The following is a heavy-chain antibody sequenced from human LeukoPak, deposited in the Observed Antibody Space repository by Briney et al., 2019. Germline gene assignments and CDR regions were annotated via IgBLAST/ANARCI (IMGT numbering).Heavy chain of an antibody. CDR1: GGSISGSSYY. CDR2: IYYSGST. V-gene: IGHV4-31*03. Sequence: PSETLSLTCTVSGGSISGSSYYWGWIRQPPGKGLEWIGYIYYSGSTYYNPSLKSRVTISVDTSKNQFSLKLSSVTAADTAVYYCARVPQWLLGGNDAFDIWGQGTMVTVSS. CDR3: ARVPQWLLGGNDAFDI. J-gene: IGHJ3*02. D-gene: IGHD3-22*01.